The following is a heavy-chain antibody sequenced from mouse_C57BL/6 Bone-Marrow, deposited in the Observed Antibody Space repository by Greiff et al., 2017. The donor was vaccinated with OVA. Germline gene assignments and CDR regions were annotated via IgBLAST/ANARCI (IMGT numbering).Heavy chain of an antibody. CDR2: IYPRSGNT. V-gene: IGHV1-81*01. CDR1: GYTFTSYG. CDR3: AITTVVAYYAMDY. Sequence: LVESGAELARPGASVKLSCKASGYTFTSYGISWVKQRTGQGLEWIGEIYPRSGNTYYNEKFKGKATLTADKSSSTAYMELRSLTSEDSAVYFCAITTVVAYYAMDYWGQGTSVTVSS. D-gene: IGHD1-1*01. J-gene: IGHJ4*01.